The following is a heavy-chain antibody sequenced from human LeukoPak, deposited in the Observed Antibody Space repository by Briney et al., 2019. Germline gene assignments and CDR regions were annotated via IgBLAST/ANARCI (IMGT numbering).Heavy chain of an antibody. CDR1: GGSISGYY. CDR3: ARGFGSSWYNY. CDR2: IYHSGST. J-gene: IGHJ4*02. Sequence: PSETLSLTCTVSGGSISGYYWSWIRQPPGKGLEWIGYIYHSGSTYYNPSLKSRVTISVDRSKNQFSLKLSSVTAADTAVYYCARGFGSSWYNYWGQGTLVTVSS. D-gene: IGHD6-13*01. V-gene: IGHV4-30-2*01.